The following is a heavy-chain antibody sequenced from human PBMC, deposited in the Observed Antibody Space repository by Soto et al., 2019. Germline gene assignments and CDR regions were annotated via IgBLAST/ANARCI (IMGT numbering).Heavy chain of an antibody. V-gene: IGHV3-30*18. J-gene: IGHJ5*02. Sequence: SLRLSCAASGFTFSSYGMHWVRQAPGKGLEWVAVISYDGSNKYYADSVKGRFTISRDNSKNTLYLQMNSLRAEDTAVYYCAKPVVPAAMGDWFDPWGQGTLVTVSS. CDR2: ISYDGSNK. CDR3: AKPVVPAAMGDWFDP. CDR1: GFTFSSYG. D-gene: IGHD2-2*01.